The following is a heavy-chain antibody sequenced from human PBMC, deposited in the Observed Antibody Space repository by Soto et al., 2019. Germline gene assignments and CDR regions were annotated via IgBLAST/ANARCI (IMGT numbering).Heavy chain of an antibody. V-gene: IGHV3-53*01. Sequence: GGSLRLSCAASGFTVSSNYMSWVRQAPGKGLEWVSVIYSGGGTYYADSVKGRFTISRDNSKNTLYLEMNSLRAEDTAVYYCARDRGSSWYYFDYWGQGTLVTVSS. CDR1: GFTVSSNY. CDR3: ARDRGSSWYYFDY. CDR2: IYSGGGT. D-gene: IGHD6-13*01. J-gene: IGHJ4*02.